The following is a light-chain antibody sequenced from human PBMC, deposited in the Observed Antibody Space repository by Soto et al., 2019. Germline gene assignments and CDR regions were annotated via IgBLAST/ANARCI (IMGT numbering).Light chain of an antibody. CDR2: ATS. Sequence: DIQMTQSPSSLSASVGDRVTITCRASQAVRSAVGWFQQRPGKAPKRLIYATSTLDSGVPSRFSGSGSGTEFTLTIASLQPEDFATYFCLQYNRHPYTFGQGTRLEIE. CDR1: QAVRSA. V-gene: IGKV1-17*01. J-gene: IGKJ2*01. CDR3: LQYNRHPYT.